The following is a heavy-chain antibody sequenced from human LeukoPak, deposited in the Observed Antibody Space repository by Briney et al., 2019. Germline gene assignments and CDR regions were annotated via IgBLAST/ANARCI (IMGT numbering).Heavy chain of an antibody. D-gene: IGHD6-19*01. J-gene: IGHJ4*02. CDR1: GGSISSSSYY. Sequence: SETLSLTCTVSGGSISSSSYYWGWIRQPPGKGLEWIGSIYYSGSTYYNPSLKSRVTISVDTSKNQFSLKLSSVTAADTAVYSLESAGAGPGGHYFDYWGQGTLVTVSS. V-gene: IGHV4-39*07. CDR3: ESAGAGPGGHYFDY. CDR2: IYYSGST.